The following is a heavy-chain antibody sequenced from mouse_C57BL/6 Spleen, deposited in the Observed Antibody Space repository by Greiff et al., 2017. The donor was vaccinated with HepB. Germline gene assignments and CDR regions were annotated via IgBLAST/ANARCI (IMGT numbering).Heavy chain of an antibody. V-gene: IGHV3-6*01. CDR1: GYSITSGYY. Sequence: DVKLQESGPGLVKPSQSLSLTCSVTGYSITSGYYWNWIRQFPGNKLEWMGYISYDGSNNYNPSLKNRISITRDTSKNQFFLKLNSVTTEDTATYYWARRLGRSYAMDYWGQGTSVTVAS. CDR2: ISYDGSN. CDR3: ARRLGRSYAMDY. J-gene: IGHJ4*01. D-gene: IGHD4-1*01.